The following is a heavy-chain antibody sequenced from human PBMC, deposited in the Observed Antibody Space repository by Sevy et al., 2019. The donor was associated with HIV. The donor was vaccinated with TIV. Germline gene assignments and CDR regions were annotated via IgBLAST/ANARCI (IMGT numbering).Heavy chain of an antibody. D-gene: IGHD3-10*01. V-gene: IGHV4-38-2*02. CDR1: GYSISSGYY. Sequence: SEILSLTCTVSGYSISSGYYWGWIRQPPGKGLEWIGSIYHSGSTYYNPSLKSRVTISVDTSKNQFSLKLGSVTAADTAVYYCARDGSYFNYYGSGSSIRYWGQGTLVTVSS. CDR3: ARDGSYFNYYGSGSSIRY. CDR2: IYHSGST. J-gene: IGHJ4*02.